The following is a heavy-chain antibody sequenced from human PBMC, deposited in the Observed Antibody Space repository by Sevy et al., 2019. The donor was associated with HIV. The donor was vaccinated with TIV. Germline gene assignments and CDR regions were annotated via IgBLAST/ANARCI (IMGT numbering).Heavy chain of an antibody. CDR2: IRQDGSGK. Sequence: GGSLRLSCAVSGFTFRNFWMSWVRQAPGKGLEWVANIRQDGSGKYYVDSVRGRFTISRDNAKNSLFLQLNSLRADDTVIYYCAKSYFGSGTSYGMDLWGRGTTVTVSS. D-gene: IGHD3-10*01. CDR3: AKSYFGSGTSYGMDL. CDR1: GFTFRNFW. J-gene: IGHJ6*02. V-gene: IGHV3-7*01.